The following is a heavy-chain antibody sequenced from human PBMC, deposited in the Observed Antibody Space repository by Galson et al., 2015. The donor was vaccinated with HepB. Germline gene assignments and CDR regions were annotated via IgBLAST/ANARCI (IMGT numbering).Heavy chain of an antibody. CDR3: AKDHEMTD. CDR1: AFIFSNYA. CDR2: ISGSGVGT. Sequence: SLRLSCAASAFIFSNYAMNWVRQVPGKGLEWVSAISGSGVGTCYADSVKGRFTISRDNSKNTLYVQMTSLRAEDTAVYYCAKDHEMTDWGQGTLVTVSS. D-gene: IGHD5-24*01. V-gene: IGHV3-23*01. J-gene: IGHJ4*02.